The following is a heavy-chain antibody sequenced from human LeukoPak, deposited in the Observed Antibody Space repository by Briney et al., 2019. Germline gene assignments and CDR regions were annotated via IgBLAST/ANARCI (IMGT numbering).Heavy chain of an antibody. CDR1: GITFSSYG. CDR3: ARGGVYYYDSSGYYHPLHY. CDR2: IWYDGSNK. J-gene: IGHJ4*02. D-gene: IGHD3-22*01. V-gene: IGHV3-33*01. Sequence: GRSLRLSCAASGITFSSYGMHWVRQAPGKGLEWVAVIWYDGSNKYYADSVKGRFTISRDNSKNTLYLQMNSLRAEDTAVYYCARGGVYYYDSSGYYHPLHYWGQGTLVTVSS.